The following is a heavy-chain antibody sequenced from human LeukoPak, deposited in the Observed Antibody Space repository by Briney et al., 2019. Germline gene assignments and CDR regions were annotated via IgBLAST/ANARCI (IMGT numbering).Heavy chain of an antibody. CDR2: IYHSGST. J-gene: IGHJ4*02. V-gene: IGHV4-38-2*01. CDR1: GYSISSGYY. Sequence: PSETLSLTCAVSGYSISSGYYWGWIRQPPGKGLDGIGSIYHSGSTYYNPSLKSRVTISVDTSKNQFSLKLSSVTAADTAVYYCARHHTGDYYDSSGYYYFDYWGQGTLVTVSS. CDR3: ARHHTGDYYDSSGYYYFDY. D-gene: IGHD3-22*01.